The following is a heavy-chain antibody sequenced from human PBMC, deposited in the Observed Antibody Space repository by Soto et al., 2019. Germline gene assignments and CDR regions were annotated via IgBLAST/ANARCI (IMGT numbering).Heavy chain of an antibody. J-gene: IGHJ6*02. CDR3: ARGKVGVATISHV. D-gene: IGHD5-12*01. V-gene: IGHV1-8*02. CDR1: GYTFTSYA. Sequence: ASVKVSCKASGYTFTSYAMHWVRQAPGQRLEWMGWMNPDSGNTSYAQKFQGRVTMTRNTSISTAYMELSSLRSEDTAVYYCARGKVGVATISHVWGQGTTVTVSS. CDR2: MNPDSGNT.